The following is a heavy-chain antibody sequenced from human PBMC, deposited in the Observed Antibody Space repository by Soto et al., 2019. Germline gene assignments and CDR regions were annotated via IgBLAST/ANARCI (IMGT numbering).Heavy chain of an antibody. Sequence: EVQLVESGGGLVQPGGSLSLSCAASGFAFNSYSVNWVRQAPGKGLEWVSYISSGSSIIYYADSVKGRFTISRDDAKNSLYLQMNSLRDEDTAVYYCARGGSGYHFDYGMDVWGQGTAVTVSS. D-gene: IGHD2-15*01. V-gene: IGHV3-48*02. CDR1: GFAFNSYS. CDR3: ARGGSGYHFDYGMDV. J-gene: IGHJ6*02. CDR2: ISSGSSII.